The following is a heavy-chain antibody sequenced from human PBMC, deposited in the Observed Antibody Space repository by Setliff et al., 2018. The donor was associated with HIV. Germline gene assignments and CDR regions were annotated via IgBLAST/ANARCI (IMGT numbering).Heavy chain of an antibody. J-gene: IGHJ4*02. Sequence: PSETLSLTCTVSGGSISSGGYFWIWIRQPAGKGLEWIGHISTTGSTNYNPSLKSRVIMSVDTSRNQFSLKLSSVTAADTAVYYCATYAGNGGGKGYWGQGTLVTVSS. CDR3: ATYAGNGGGKGY. V-gene: IGHV4-61*09. D-gene: IGHD2-21*01. CDR1: GGSISSGGYF. CDR2: ISTTGST.